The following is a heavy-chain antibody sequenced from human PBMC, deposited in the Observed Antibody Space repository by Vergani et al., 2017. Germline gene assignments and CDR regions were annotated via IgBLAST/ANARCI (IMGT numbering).Heavy chain of an antibody. V-gene: IGHV7-4-1*02. J-gene: IGHJ5*02. D-gene: IGHD2-21*01. CDR3: ATTTTSRVCDS. Sequence: QVQLVQSGSELKKPGASVKLSCKASGYIFTQSVMNWVRQAPGQGPEWMGWINTATGKATYAQDFTGRFVFSLDTSVNTAYLQISSLKTEDTAIYYCATTTTSRVCDSWGQGTLVTVST. CDR2: INTATGKA. CDR1: GYIFTQSV.